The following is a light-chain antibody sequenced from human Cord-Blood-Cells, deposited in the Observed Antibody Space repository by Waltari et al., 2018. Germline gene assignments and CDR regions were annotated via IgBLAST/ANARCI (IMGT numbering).Light chain of an antibody. V-gene: IGLV2-23*01. CDR3: CSYAGSSTYV. J-gene: IGLJ1*01. CDR2: EGS. CDR1: SRDVGSYNL. Sequence: QSALTQPASVSGSPGQSITISCTGTSRDVGSYNLVSWYQQHPGKAPKLMIYEGSKRPSWVSNRFSGSKSGNTASLTISGLQAEDEADYYCCSYAGSSTYVFGTGTKVTVL.